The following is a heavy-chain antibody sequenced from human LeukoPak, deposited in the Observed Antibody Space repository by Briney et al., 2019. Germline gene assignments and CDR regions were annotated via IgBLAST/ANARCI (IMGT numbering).Heavy chain of an antibody. CDR2: IIPIFGTA. V-gene: IGHV1-69*06. J-gene: IGHJ3*02. Sequence: SVKVSSKASGGTFSNYAISWVRQAPGQGLEWMGGIIPIFGTANYAQKFRGRVTITADKSTRTAYMELSSLRSEDTAVYYCARPNRGYDILTGYYRDAFDIWGQGTMVTVSS. CDR1: GGTFSNYA. D-gene: IGHD3-9*01. CDR3: ARPNRGYDILTGYYRDAFDI.